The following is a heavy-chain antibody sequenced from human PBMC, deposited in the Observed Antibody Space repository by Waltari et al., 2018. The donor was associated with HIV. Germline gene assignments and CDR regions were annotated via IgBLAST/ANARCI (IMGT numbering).Heavy chain of an antibody. V-gene: IGHV4-34*02. J-gene: IGHJ2*01. CDR2: MNDGGKS. CDR3: ARGPRPSTVTAPGWYFDL. CDR1: GGSFTGHY. Sequence: QVDLQQWGTGLLKPSETLSSTCAVYGGSFTGHYWSWTRETPGEGLQWIGEMNDGGKSNYNPTLKSRAVMTIDPSKKQFSLKLKSVTAADTGVYYCARGPRPSTVTAPGWYFDLWGRGTLVTVSS. D-gene: IGHD2-21*02.